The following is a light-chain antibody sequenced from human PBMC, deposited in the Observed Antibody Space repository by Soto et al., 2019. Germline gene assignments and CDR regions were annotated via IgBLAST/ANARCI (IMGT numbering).Light chain of an antibody. CDR2: SNN. CDR1: SSNIGSNT. V-gene: IGLV1-44*01. J-gene: IGLJ1*01. CDR3: AAWDDSPNGLYV. Sequence: QSVLTQPPSASWTPGQSVTISCSGSSSNIGSNTVNWYQQLPGTAPKLLIYSNNQRPSGVPDRFSGSKSGTSASLAISGLQSEDEADYYCAAWDDSPNGLYVFGTGTKVTVL.